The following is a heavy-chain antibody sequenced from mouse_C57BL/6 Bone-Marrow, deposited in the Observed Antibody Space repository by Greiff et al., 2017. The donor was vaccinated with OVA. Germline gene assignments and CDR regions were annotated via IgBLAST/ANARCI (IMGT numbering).Heavy chain of an antibody. D-gene: IGHD2-3*01. CDR1: GYTFTDYE. CDR3: TPDGFYAMDY. V-gene: IGHV1-15*01. J-gene: IGHJ4*01. Sequence: QVQLQQSGAELVRPGASVTLSCKASGYTFTDYEMHWVKQTPVHGLEWIGAIDPETGGTAYNQKFKGKAILTADKSSSTAYMELRSLTSEDSAGYYCTPDGFYAMDYWGQGTSVTVSS. CDR2: IDPETGGT.